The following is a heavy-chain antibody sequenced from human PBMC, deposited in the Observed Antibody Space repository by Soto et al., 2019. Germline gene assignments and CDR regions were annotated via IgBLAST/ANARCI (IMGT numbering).Heavy chain of an antibody. CDR2: IYYSGST. CDR1: GGSISSSSYY. V-gene: IGHV4-39*01. D-gene: IGHD6-19*01. Sequence: SETLSLTCTVSGGSISSSSYYWGWIRQPPGKGLEWIGSIYYSGSTYYNPSLKSRVTISVDTSKNQFSLKLSSVTAADTAVYYCARLGVAGPFYLAYIDWGQGTLVTVSS. J-gene: IGHJ4*02. CDR3: ARLGVAGPFYLAYID.